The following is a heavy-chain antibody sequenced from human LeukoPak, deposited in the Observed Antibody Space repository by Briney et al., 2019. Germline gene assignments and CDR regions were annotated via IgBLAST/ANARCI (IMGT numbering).Heavy chain of an antibody. CDR3: ARGHRVIRQVDAFDI. D-gene: IGHD3-10*01. Sequence: PSETLSLTCTVSGASINSGTYYWGWVRQPPGKGLEWIGTFSYSGNIYYNPSLKSRVTISVDMSKNQFSLELTSVAAADTAVYYCARGHRVIRQVDAFDIWGQGTMVTVSS. V-gene: IGHV4-39*01. CDR2: FSYSGNI. J-gene: IGHJ3*02. CDR1: GASINSGTYY.